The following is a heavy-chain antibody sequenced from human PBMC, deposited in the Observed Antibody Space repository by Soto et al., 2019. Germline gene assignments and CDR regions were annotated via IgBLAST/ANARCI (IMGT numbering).Heavy chain of an antibody. CDR1: GGSISSSSYY. Sequence: ASETLSLTCTVSGGSISSSSYYWGWIRQPPGKGLEWIGNIYYSGSTYYNPSLKSRVTVSVDTSKNQFSLKLSSVTAADTAVYYCARSVGAFVRGELDYWGQGTLVTVSS. V-gene: IGHV4-39*01. J-gene: IGHJ4*02. D-gene: IGHD3-10*01. CDR2: IYYSGST. CDR3: ARSVGAFVRGELDY.